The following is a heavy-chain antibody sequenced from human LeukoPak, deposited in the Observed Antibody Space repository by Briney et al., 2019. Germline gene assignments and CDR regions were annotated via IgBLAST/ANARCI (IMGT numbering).Heavy chain of an antibody. J-gene: IGHJ4*02. V-gene: IGHV3-73*01. Sequence: PGGSLRLSCAASGFTFSGSGIHWVRQAAGKGLEWVGRIRSKANSHATEYAESVKGRFSISRDDSKNRAFLQMNSLKTEDTAVYYCSRPGYNYGDDYWGQGTQVTVSS. D-gene: IGHD5-18*01. CDR3: SRPGYNYGDDY. CDR1: GFTFSGSG. CDR2: IRSKANSHAT.